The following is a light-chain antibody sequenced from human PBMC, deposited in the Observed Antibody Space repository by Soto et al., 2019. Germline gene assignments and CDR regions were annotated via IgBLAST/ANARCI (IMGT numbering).Light chain of an antibody. CDR1: QTITTY. Sequence: DVRMTQSPSSLSASVGDTITITCRASQTITTYLNSFQPKPGESPRLLIYGASTLHDGVPSRFSGSGAGTDFPLTISRLQPEDLATYRCQQTYCAISFGRGTRV. CDR2: GAS. V-gene: IGKV1-39*01. J-gene: IGKJ4*01. CDR3: QQTYCAIS.